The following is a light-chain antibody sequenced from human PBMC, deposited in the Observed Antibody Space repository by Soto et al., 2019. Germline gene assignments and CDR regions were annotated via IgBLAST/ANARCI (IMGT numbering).Light chain of an antibody. CDR3: SSKRSSDTLYV. CDR2: EVT. J-gene: IGLJ1*01. V-gene: IGLV2-14*01. Sequence: QSALTQPASLSGSPGQSITISCAGTSSDIGGSKYVSWYQQHPGKAPKLIIYEVTYRPSGVSARFSGSKSGNTASLTVSGLHAEDEADYYCSSKRSSDTLYVFGTGPKLTVL. CDR1: SSDIGGSKY.